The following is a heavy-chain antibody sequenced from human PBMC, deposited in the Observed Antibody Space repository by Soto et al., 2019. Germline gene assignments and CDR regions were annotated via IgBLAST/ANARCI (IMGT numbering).Heavy chain of an antibody. Sequence: QVQLQESGPGLVKPSQTLSLTCTVSGVSISSGGYYWSWIRQHPGKGLEWIGYIYYSGSTYYNPSLKSRVTIPVDTSKNQSSMKLSSVIAADTAVYYCARWRFLAASGWFDPWGQGTLVTVSS. CDR2: IYYSGST. D-gene: IGHD3-3*01. CDR1: GVSISSGGYY. CDR3: ARWRFLAASGWFDP. J-gene: IGHJ5*02. V-gene: IGHV4-31*03.